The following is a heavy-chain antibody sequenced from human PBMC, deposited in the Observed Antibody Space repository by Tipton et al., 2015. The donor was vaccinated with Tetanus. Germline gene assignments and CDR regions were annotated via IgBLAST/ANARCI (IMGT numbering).Heavy chain of an antibody. V-gene: IGHV1-3*01. CDR2: INVGNGHT. Sequence: QVQLVQSGPEVKKPGASVRISCRASGYAFTAYAMHWVRQGPGQRLEWMGWINVGNGHTTYSQKFQGRVTITRDTSTSTVYMELSSLTSQDTAVYYCARATDPSGWTYFDFWGQGTLVPVSP. CDR3: ARATDPSGWTYFDF. CDR1: GYAFTAYA. J-gene: IGHJ4*02. D-gene: IGHD6-19*01.